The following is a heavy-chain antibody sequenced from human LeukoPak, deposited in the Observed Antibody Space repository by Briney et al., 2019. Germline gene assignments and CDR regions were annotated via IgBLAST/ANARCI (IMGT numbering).Heavy chain of an antibody. Sequence: ASVKVSCKASGYTFTSYYMHWVRQAPGQGLEWTGIINPSGGSTSYAQKFQGRVTMTRDTSTSTVYMELSSLRSEDTAVYYCARDFWYYYDSSGYYYDYWGQGTLVTVSS. CDR2: INPSGGST. CDR1: GYTFTSYY. D-gene: IGHD3-22*01. CDR3: ARDFWYYYDSSGYYYDY. V-gene: IGHV1-46*01. J-gene: IGHJ4*02.